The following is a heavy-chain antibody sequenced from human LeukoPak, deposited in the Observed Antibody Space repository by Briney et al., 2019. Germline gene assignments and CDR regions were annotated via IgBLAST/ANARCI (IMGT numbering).Heavy chain of an antibody. CDR2: ISSNGGRT. J-gene: IGHJ5*02. CDR3: ARDLQPYYYDSSCYPLGFDP. V-gene: IGHV3-64*01. CDR1: GFTFSSYA. D-gene: IGHD3-22*01. Sequence: GGSLRLSCAASGFTFSSYAMHWVCHAPGKGLEYVSAISSNGGRTYYANSAKGRFTISRDNSKNTLYRQMGSLRAEDMAVYYCARDLQPYYYDSSCYPLGFDPWGQGTLVTVSS.